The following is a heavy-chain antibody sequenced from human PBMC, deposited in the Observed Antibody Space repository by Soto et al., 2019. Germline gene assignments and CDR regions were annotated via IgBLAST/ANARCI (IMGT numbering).Heavy chain of an antibody. CDR1: GGTFSSYA. J-gene: IGHJ3*02. CDR2: IIPIFGTA. CDR3: ARVPPNPRPLWFGSSDAFDI. D-gene: IGHD3-10*01. Sequence: SVKVSCKASGGTFSSYAISWVRQAPGQGLEWMGGIIPIFGTANYAQKFQGRVTITADVSTSTAYMELSSLRSEDTAVYYCARVPPNPRPLWFGSSDAFDIWGQGTMVTVS. V-gene: IGHV1-69*13.